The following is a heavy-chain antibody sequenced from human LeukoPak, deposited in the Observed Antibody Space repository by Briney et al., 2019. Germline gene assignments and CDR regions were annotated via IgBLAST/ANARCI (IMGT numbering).Heavy chain of an antibody. D-gene: IGHD3-22*01. CDR1: GYSISLGYY. Sequence: SETLSLTCTVSGYSISLGYYWGWIRQPPGKGLEWIGNIFHSGDTQYNPSLQSRVTLSVDTSKNQFSLKLSSVTAADTAVYYCARRGVVWLLLDNNWFDPWGQGTLVTVSS. V-gene: IGHV4-38-2*02. CDR2: IFHSGDT. J-gene: IGHJ5*02. CDR3: ARRGVVWLLLDNNWFDP.